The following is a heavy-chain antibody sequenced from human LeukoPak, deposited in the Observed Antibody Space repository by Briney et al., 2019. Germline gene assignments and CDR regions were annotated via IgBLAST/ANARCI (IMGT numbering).Heavy chain of an antibody. CDR2: IWNDGSRQ. J-gene: IGHJ6*02. V-gene: IGHV3-33*01. D-gene: IGHD1-26*01. CDR3: ARALYIWSFYGMDV. Sequence: GGPLRLSCAAPGFTFSGYGIHWVRQAPGKGLEWVALIWNDGSRQYYVDSVKGRFTISRDNSKNTLYLKMDSLRAEYTAVYYCARALYIWSFYGMDVWGQGTTVTVS. CDR1: GFTFSGYG.